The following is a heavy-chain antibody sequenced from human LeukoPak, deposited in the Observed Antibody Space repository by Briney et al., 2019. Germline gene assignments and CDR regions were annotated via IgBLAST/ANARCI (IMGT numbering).Heavy chain of an antibody. D-gene: IGHD6-13*01. CDR2: IIPIFGTA. V-gene: IGHV1-69*13. Sequence: ASVKVSCTASGGTFSSYAISWVRQAPGQGLEWMGGIIPIFGTANYAQKFQGRVTITADESTSTAYMELSSLRSEDTAVYYCALYSSSWYWYWFDPWGQGTLVTVSS. CDR1: GGTFSSYA. CDR3: ALYSSSWYWYWFDP. J-gene: IGHJ5*02.